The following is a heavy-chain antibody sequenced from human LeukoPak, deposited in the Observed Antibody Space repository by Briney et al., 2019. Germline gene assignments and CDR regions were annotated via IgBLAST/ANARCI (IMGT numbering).Heavy chain of an antibody. D-gene: IGHD2-2*01. CDR1: GFTFSSYG. Sequence: PGGSLRLSCAGSGFTFSSYGMSWVRQAPGKGLEWVSAIRGTGTSTYYADSVKGRFTISRDNSKNTLYLQMNSLRAEDTAVYYCGRGKSPAAVDDWGQGTLVTVPS. V-gene: IGHV3-23*01. CDR2: IRGTGTST. J-gene: IGHJ4*02. CDR3: GRGKSPAAVDD.